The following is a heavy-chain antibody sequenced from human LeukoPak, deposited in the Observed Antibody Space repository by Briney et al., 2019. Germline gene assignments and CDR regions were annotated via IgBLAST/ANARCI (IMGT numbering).Heavy chain of an antibody. V-gene: IGHV4-39*07. Sequence: SETLSLACTVSGDSINSSRYHWGWIRQPPGKGLEWIGTLSYSGFLNYNPSLKSRVTISVDTSKNQFSLRLSSVTAADTAVYYCARGGRGREDDSSGYGPDYFDYWGQGTLVTVSS. CDR3: ARGGRGREDDSSGYGPDYFDY. J-gene: IGHJ4*02. D-gene: IGHD3-22*01. CDR2: LSYSGFL. CDR1: GDSINSSRYH.